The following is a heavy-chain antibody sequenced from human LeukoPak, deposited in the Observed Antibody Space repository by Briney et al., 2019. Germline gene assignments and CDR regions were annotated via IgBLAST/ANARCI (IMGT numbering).Heavy chain of an antibody. CDR3: VKLSIIGVDY. V-gene: IGHV3-74*01. D-gene: IGHD2/OR15-2a*01. CDR2: INSDGRNT. Sequence: GGSLRLSCAASGFTFSTYWMHWVRQAPGKGLVWVSGINSDGRNTNYADSVKGRLTISRDNAKNTLYLQMNSLRAEDTAVYYCVKLSIIGVDYWGQGALVTVSS. J-gene: IGHJ4*02. CDR1: GFTFSTYW.